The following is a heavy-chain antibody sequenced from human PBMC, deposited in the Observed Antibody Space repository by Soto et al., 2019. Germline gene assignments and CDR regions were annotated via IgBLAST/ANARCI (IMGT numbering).Heavy chain of an antibody. CDR2: INAGNGNT. CDR1: GYTFTSHC. CDR3: ARESITIFGVVIGAFDY. J-gene: IGHJ4*02. V-gene: IGHV1-3*01. D-gene: IGHD3-3*01. Sequence: GASVKVSCKASGYTFTSHCMHWVRQAPGQRLEWMGWINAGNGNTKYSQKFQGRDTITRDTSASTAYMELSSLRSEDTAVYYCARESITIFGVVIGAFDYWGQGTLVTVSS.